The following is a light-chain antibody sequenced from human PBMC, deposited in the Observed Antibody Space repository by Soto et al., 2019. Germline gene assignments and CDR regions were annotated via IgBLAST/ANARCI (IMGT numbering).Light chain of an antibody. V-gene: IGLV2-14*01. J-gene: IGLJ1*01. CDR1: GRDNGAYNY. Sequence: QSALTQPASVPGSLAKSITISCTGSGRDNGAYNYVSWYQQHPSKGPKLIIYGVENRPSGVSNRFSSSKSAFAASLIISWLQAEDEADYYCSSYTTSYFYVFGPGTKVTVL. CDR3: SSYTTSYFYV. CDR2: GVE.